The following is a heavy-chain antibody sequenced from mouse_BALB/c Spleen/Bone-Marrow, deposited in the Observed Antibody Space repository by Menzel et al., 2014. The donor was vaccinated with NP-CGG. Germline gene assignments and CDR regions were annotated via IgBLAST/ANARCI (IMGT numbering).Heavy chain of an antibody. J-gene: IGHJ2*01. CDR2: ISYSGST. CDR3: ATYDGYCFDY. V-gene: IGHV3-8*02. D-gene: IGHD2-3*01. Sequence: ESGPSLVKPSQTLSLTCSVTGDSITSSYWNWIRKFPGNKLEYMGYISYSGSTYYNPSLKSRISITRDTSKNQYYLQLNSVTTEDTATYYCATYDGYCFDYWGQGTTLTVSS. CDR1: GDSITSSY.